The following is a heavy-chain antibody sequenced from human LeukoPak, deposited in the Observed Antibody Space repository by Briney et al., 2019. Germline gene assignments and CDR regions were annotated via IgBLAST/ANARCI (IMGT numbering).Heavy chain of an antibody. V-gene: IGHV3-21*01. CDR2: ISSSSSYI. CDR1: GFTFSSYT. J-gene: IGHJ4*02. D-gene: IGHD3-10*01. CDR3: AKVSGPGSLYFDY. Sequence: PGGSLRLSCAASGFTFSSYTMNWVRQAPGKGLEWVSSISSSSSYIYYADSVKGRLTISRDNAKNSLYLQMNSLRAEDTAVYYCAKVSGPGSLYFDYWGQGTLVTFSS.